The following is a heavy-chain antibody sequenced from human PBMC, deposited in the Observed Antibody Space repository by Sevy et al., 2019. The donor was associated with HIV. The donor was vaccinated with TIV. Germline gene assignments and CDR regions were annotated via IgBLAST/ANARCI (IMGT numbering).Heavy chain of an antibody. CDR1: GFTFSRNG. CDR2: MPSDGSNK. D-gene: IGHD5-12*01. J-gene: IGHJ6*02. V-gene: IGHV3-33*05. CDR3: AREGSPYDTYYYYYGMDV. Sequence: GGSLRLSCAASGFTFSRNGMHWVRQAPGKGLEWVAFMPSDGSNKYYADSVKGRFTISRDNSQNSLFLQMNTLRAEDTAVYYCAREGSPYDTYYYYYGMDVWGQGTTVTVSS.